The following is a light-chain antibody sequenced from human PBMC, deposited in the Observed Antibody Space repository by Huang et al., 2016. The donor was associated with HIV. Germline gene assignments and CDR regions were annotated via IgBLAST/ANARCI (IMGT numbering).Light chain of an antibody. CDR2: GAS. CDR3: QQYNNWPWT. Sequence: EIVMTQSPATLSVSPGERATLSCRASQSVSSNLAWYPQKPGQAPRLLIDGASTRATGIPARFSGSGSGTEFTLTISSLQSEDFAVYYCQQYNNWPWTFGQGTKVEIK. J-gene: IGKJ1*01. CDR1: QSVSSN. V-gene: IGKV3-15*01.